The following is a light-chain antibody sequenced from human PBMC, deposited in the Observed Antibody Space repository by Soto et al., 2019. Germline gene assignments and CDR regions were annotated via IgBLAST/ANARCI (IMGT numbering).Light chain of an antibody. CDR3: QQSYSTPQVT. J-gene: IGKJ4*01. CDR1: QSISSY. Sequence: DIQMTQSPSSLSASVGDRVTITCRASQSISSYLNWYQQKPGKAPKLLIYAASSLQSGVPSRFSGSGSGTDFTLTISSLQPEDFTTYDCQQSYSTPQVTFGGGTKVEIK. V-gene: IGKV1-39*01. CDR2: AAS.